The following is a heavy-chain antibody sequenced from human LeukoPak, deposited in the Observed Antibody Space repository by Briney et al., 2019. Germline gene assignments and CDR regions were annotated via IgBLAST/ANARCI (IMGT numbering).Heavy chain of an antibody. Sequence: ASVKVSCKASGGTFSSYAISWVRQAPGQGLEWKGGIIPIFGTANYAQKFQGRVTITADESTSTAYMELSSLRSEDTAVYYCARAQDPSNYDFWSGYSYNWFYPWGQGTLVTVSS. CDR3: ARAQDPSNYDFWSGYSYNWFYP. CDR1: GGTFSSYA. J-gene: IGHJ5*02. D-gene: IGHD3-3*01. CDR2: IIPIFGTA. V-gene: IGHV1-69*01.